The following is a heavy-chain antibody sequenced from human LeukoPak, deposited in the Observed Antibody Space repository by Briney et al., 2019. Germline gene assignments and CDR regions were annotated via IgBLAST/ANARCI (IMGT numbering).Heavy chain of an antibody. CDR3: ARGLLRRKRNWFDP. CDR1: GGSFSGYY. Sequence: SETLSLTCAVYGGSFSGYYWSWIRQPPGKGLEWIGEINHSGSTNYNPPLKSRVTISVDTSKNQFSLKLSSVTAADTAVYYCARGLLRRKRNWFDPWGQGTLVTVSS. D-gene: IGHD2-15*01. J-gene: IGHJ5*02. CDR2: INHSGST. V-gene: IGHV4-34*01.